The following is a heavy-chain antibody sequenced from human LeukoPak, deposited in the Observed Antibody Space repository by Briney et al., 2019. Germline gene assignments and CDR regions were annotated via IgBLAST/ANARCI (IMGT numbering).Heavy chain of an antibody. CDR2: INHGGST. CDR3: ARGSSLDY. V-gene: IGHV4-34*01. Sequence: PSETLSLTCAVYGGSFSGYYWSWIRQPPGKGLEWIGEINHGGSTNYNPSLKSRVTISVDTSKNQFSLKLSSVTAADTAVYYCARGSSLDYWGQGTLVTVSS. J-gene: IGHJ4*02. CDR1: GGSFSGYY.